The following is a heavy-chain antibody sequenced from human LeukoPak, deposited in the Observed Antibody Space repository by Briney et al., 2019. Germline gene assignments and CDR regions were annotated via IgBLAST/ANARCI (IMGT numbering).Heavy chain of an antibody. D-gene: IGHD3-16*02. CDR3: ARVGDYVWETYRIFEY. J-gene: IGHJ4*02. CDR2: IYYSGST. CDR1: GGSISSSSYY. V-gene: IGHV4-39*01. Sequence: SETLSLTCTVSGGSISSSSYYWGWIRQPPGKGLEWIGSIYYSGSTYYNPSLKSRVTISVDTSKNQFSLKLSSVTAADTAVYYCARVGDYVWETYRIFEYWGQGTLVTVSS.